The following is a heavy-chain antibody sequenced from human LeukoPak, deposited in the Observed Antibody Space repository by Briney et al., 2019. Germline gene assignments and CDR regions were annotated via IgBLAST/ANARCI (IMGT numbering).Heavy chain of an antibody. D-gene: IGHD6-19*01. CDR3: ARSAAVTGQFDF. V-gene: IGHV4-4*02. Sequence: SETLSLTCTVSGASISSSNWWPCVRRPPGKALEWIGEIYHAGSTKYNPPLRSRLTISVDKSKNSFSLSLTSVTAADTAFYYCARSAAVTGQFDFWGPGTLVTVPS. CDR1: GASISSSNW. CDR2: IYHAGST. J-gene: IGHJ4*02.